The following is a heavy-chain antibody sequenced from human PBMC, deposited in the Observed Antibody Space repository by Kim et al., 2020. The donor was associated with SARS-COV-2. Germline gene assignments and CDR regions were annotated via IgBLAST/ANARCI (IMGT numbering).Heavy chain of an antibody. Sequence: ASVKVSCKASGYTFTSYDINWVRQATGQGLEWMGWMNPNSGNTGYAQKFQGRVTMTRNTSISTAYMELSSLRSEDTAVYYCARGYRRTMIVVVITTDHYYYMDVWGKGPPVTVSS. V-gene: IGHV1-8*01. CDR2: MNPNSGNT. J-gene: IGHJ6*03. CDR1: GYTFTSYD. D-gene: IGHD3-22*01. CDR3: ARGYRRTMIVVVITTDHYYYMDV.